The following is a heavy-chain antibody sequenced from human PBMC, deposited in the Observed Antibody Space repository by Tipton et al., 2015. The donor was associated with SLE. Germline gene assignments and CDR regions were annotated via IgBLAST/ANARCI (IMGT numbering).Heavy chain of an antibody. CDR2: INHSGST. V-gene: IGHV4-34*01. CDR1: GGSFSGYY. D-gene: IGHD4-23*01. CDR3: ARGDRGDYGGKGEDDAFDI. Sequence: TLSLTCAVYGGSFSGYYWSWIRQPPGKGLEWIGEINHSGSTNYNPSLKSRVTISVDTSKNQFSLKLSSVTAADTAVYYCARGDRGDYGGKGEDDAFDIWGQGTMVGVSS. J-gene: IGHJ3*02.